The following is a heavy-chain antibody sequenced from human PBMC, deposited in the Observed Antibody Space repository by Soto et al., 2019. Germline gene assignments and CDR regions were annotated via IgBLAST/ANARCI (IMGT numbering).Heavy chain of an antibody. V-gene: IGHV3-9*01. CDR1: GFTFDDYA. CDR3: AKDMGGSTLGY. J-gene: IGHJ4*02. D-gene: IGHD5-12*01. CDR2: ISWNSGSI. Sequence: GGSLRLSCAASGFTFDDYAMHWVRQAPGKGLEWVSGISWNSGSIGYADSVKGRFTISRDNAKNSLYLQMNSLRAEDTALYYCAKDMGGSTLGYWGQGTLVTVPS.